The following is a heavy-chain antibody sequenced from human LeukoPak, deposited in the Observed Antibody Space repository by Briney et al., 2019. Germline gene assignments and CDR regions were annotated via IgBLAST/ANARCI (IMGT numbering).Heavy chain of an antibody. CDR1: GYTLTSYD. CDR2: MNPNSGNT. CDR3: ARGGPPYYYDSSGSHYFDY. J-gene: IGHJ4*02. Sequence: ASVKVSCKASGYTLTSYDINWVRQATGQGLEWMRWMNPNSGNTGYAQKFQGRVTMTRDTSISTAYMELSRLRSDDTAVYYCARGGPPYYYDSSGSHYFDYWGQGTLVTVSS. V-gene: IGHV1-8*01. D-gene: IGHD3-22*01.